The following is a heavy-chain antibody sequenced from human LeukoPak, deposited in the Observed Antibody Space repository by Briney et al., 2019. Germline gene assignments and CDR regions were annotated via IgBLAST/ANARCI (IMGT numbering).Heavy chain of an antibody. CDR1: GFSFGFYG. CDR2: IRYDGSKE. Sequence: PGGSLRLSCAASGFSFGFYGLHWVRQAPGKGLEWVSTIRYDGSKEYYADSVRGRFTISRDNSGNTLFLQMDSLGAEGTAVYFCVRDTITYDIFTGSPDYWGQGTLVIVSS. J-gene: IGHJ4*02. V-gene: IGHV3-30*02. D-gene: IGHD3-9*01. CDR3: VRDTITYDIFTGSPDY.